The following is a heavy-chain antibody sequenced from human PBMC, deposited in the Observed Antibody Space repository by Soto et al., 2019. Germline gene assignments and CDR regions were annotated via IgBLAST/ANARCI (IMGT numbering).Heavy chain of an antibody. J-gene: IGHJ6*02. CDR2: ISNSGTA. D-gene: IGHD3-10*01. Sequence: QVQLQESGPGLVRPSQTLSLTCTVSGGSISSGDYYWSWIRQPPGKGLEWIGYISNSGTAYYNPSLKSRVTISVDTSKNHFSLKLSSVTVADTAVYSCARDALSVVRGVLISGGLDVWGQGTTVTVSS. V-gene: IGHV4-30-4*01. CDR3: ARDALSVVRGVLISGGLDV. CDR1: GGSISSGDYY.